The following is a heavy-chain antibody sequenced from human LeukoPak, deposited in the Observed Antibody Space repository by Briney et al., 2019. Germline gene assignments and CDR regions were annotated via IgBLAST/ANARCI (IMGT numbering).Heavy chain of an antibody. V-gene: IGHV3-23*01. J-gene: IGHJ4*02. Sequence: PGGSLRLSCAASGFTFSSYAMSWVRQAPGKGQEWVSAISGSGGGTYYADSVMGRFTISRDNSKNTMYLRMNSLRAEDTAVYYCAKGRVITRAAVSSDYWGQGTLVTVSS. CDR2: ISGSGGGT. CDR3: AKGRVITRAAVSSDY. D-gene: IGHD2-21*01. CDR1: GFTFSSYA.